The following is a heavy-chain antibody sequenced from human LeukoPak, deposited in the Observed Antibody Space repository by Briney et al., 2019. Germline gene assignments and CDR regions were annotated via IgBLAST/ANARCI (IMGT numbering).Heavy chain of an antibody. CDR2: IYYTGST. D-gene: IGHD6-6*01. J-gene: IGHJ4*02. CDR1: GGSISNYY. Sequence: PSETLSLTCTVSGGSISNYYWSWIRQPPGKGLEWIGYIYYTGSTNYNPSLTSRVNISVDTSKNQFSLNLTSVTAADTAVYYCARWGSIAVARFGYWGQGTLVTVSS. CDR3: ARWGSIAVARFGY. V-gene: IGHV4-59*01.